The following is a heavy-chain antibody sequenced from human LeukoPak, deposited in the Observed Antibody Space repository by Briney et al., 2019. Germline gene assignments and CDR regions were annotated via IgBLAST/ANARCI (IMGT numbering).Heavy chain of an antibody. CDR2: ISSSSSYI. Sequence: PGGSLRLSCAASGFTFSSYSMNWVRQAPGKGLEWVSSISSSSSYIYYADSVKGRFTISRDNAKNSLYLQMNSLRAEDTAVYYCARGIYYDSSGYHQAPYFDYWGQGTLVTVSS. J-gene: IGHJ4*02. CDR3: ARGIYYDSSGYHQAPYFDY. CDR1: GFTFSSYS. D-gene: IGHD3-22*01. V-gene: IGHV3-21*01.